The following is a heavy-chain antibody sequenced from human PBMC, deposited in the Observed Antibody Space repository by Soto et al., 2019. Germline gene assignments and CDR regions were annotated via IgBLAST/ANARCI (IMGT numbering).Heavy chain of an antibody. D-gene: IGHD6-13*01. CDR1: GGSISTSNW. CDR2: VYRTGST. V-gene: IGHV4-4*02. Sequence: QVQLQESGPGLVKPSGTLSLTCAVSGGSISTSNWWSWVRQPPGNGLEWIGEVYRTGSTNYNPSLESRVIVSVDKSKNQFSLKLTSVTAADTAVYYCARARATIAAAAIFDCWGQGTLVTVSS. CDR3: ARARATIAAAAIFDC. J-gene: IGHJ4*02.